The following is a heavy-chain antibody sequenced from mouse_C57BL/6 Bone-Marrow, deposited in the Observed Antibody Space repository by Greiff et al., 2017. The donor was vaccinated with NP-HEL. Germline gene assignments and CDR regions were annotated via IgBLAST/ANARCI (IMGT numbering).Heavy chain of an antibody. J-gene: IGHJ3*01. CDR3: VRQGSRVPYYGNYDWFAY. Sequence: DVQLVESGGGLVQPKGSLKLSCAASGFSFNTYAMNWVRQAPGKGLEWVARIRSKSNNYATYYADSVKDRFTISRDDSESMLYLQMNNLKTEDTAMYYCVRQGSRVPYYGNYDWFAYWGQGTLVTVSA. CDR1: GFSFNTYA. V-gene: IGHV10-1*01. CDR2: IRSKSNNYAT. D-gene: IGHD2-10*01.